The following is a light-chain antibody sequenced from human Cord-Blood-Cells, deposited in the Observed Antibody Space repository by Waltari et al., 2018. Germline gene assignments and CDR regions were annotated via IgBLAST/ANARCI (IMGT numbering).Light chain of an antibody. V-gene: IGLV1-40*01. Sequence: QPVLPQPPSVPGAPGQRVIISRTGSSPNIGEGHGLPRYHQLPGTAPKPLIFGNSNRPSGVPDRFSGSKSGTSASLAITGLQAEDEADYYCQSYDSSLSGWVFGGGTKLTVL. J-gene: IGLJ2*01. CDR2: GNS. CDR1: SPNIGEGHG. CDR3: QSYDSSLSGWV.